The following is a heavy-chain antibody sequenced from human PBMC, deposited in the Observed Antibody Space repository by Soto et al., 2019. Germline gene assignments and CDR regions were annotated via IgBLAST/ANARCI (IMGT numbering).Heavy chain of an antibody. CDR2: RCYDGSTK. CDR1: GFTFSSYG. CDR3: PRDHNYNDY. J-gene: IGHJ4*02. Sequence: QVQLVESGGGVVQPGRSLRLSCAASGFTFSSYGMHWVRKALDKGLERVAVRCYDGSTKYYADSVKGRFTISRDNSKNSLYLPMNILRAEDTAVYYCPRDHNYNDYWGQASLVTVSS. V-gene: IGHV3-33*01.